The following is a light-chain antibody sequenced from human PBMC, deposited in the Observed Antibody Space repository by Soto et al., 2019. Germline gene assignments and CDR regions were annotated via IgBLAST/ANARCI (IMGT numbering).Light chain of an antibody. J-gene: IGLJ1*01. Sequence: QSVLPQPPSVSAAPGQKVTISCSGSSPNIENYYVSWYQQLPGTAPRLRLYDNNKRPSGIPDRFSGSKTGTSATLDITGLQTGDEADYYCGTYDSSLRDGVFGTGTKVTVL. V-gene: IGLV1-51*01. CDR3: GTYDSSLRDGV. CDR1: SPNIENYY. CDR2: DNN.